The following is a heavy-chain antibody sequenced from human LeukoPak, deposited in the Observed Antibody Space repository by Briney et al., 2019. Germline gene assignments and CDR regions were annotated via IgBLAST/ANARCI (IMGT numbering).Heavy chain of an antibody. D-gene: IGHD3-22*01. J-gene: IGHJ4*02. CDR3: ARDLGGYYYDSHR. CDR2: ISSSSSYI. CDR1: GFTFSNYN. Sequence: GGSLRLSCAASGFTFSNYNMNWVRQTPGKGLEWVSSISSSSSYIYYADSVKGRFTISRDNAKNSLNLQMNSLRAEDTAVYYCARDLGGYYYDSHRWGQGTLVTVSS. V-gene: IGHV3-21*01.